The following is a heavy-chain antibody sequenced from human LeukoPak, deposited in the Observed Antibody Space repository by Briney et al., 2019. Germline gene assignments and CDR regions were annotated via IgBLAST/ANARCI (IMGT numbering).Heavy chain of an antibody. CDR3: ARDSYGSGSYYRIAY. J-gene: IGHJ4*02. CDR1: GVTLSIFS. V-gene: IGHV3-48*04. CDR2: ICIRSSAL. D-gene: IGHD3-10*01. Sequence: VGSLRLSCAASGVTLSIFSMKCVREAPGEGQGWGSYICIRSSALSSAASARGRFTISRDNARNSLYLQMNSLRAADTAVYYCARDSYGSGSYYRIAYWGQGTLVTVSS.